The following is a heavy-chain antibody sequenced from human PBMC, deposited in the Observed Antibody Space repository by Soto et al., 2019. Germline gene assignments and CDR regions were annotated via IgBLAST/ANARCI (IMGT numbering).Heavy chain of an antibody. CDR3: AREAASDPSFYYHYMDV. CDR1: GYTFTNYN. J-gene: IGHJ6*03. D-gene: IGHD6-25*01. CDR2: MNPNTGNT. Sequence: QEPLVQSGAEVKKPGAPVKVSCKASGYTFTNYNINWVRQATGQGLEWMGWMNPNTGNTGYAEKFHGGVTMTRNSSINTAYMELSGLRSDDTAVYYCAREAASDPSFYYHYMDVWGKGTTVTVSS. V-gene: IGHV1-8*01.